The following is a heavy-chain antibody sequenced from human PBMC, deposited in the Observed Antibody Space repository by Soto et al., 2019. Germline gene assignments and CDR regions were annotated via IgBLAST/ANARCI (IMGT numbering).Heavy chain of an antibody. CDR1: GASISSTNW. J-gene: IGHJ4*02. Sequence: QVHLQESGPGLVIPSETLSLTCAVSGASISSTNWWSWVRQSPGKGLEWIGKIYHSGNTKYSPSLKSRVTVSLEKSNNQCSLKLSSVTAADTAVYYCARVYCGGGNCEGHFDYWGQGTLVTVSS. D-gene: IGHD2-15*01. V-gene: IGHV4-4*02. CDR3: ARVYCGGGNCEGHFDY. CDR2: IYHSGNT.